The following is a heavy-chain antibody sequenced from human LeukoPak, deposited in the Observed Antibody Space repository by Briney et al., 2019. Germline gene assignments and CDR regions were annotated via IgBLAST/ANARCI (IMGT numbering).Heavy chain of an antibody. J-gene: IGHJ4*02. Sequence: SETLSLTCAVSRGSISSYYWSWIRQSPGKRLEWIGYIYYDGSTNYNPSLKSRATISLDTSKNQFSLRLSSVTAADTAVYYCASLGGSGSWNFGYWGQGALVTVSS. V-gene: IGHV4-59*01. CDR3: ASLGGSGSWNFGY. CDR1: RGSISSYY. D-gene: IGHD3-10*01. CDR2: IYYDGST.